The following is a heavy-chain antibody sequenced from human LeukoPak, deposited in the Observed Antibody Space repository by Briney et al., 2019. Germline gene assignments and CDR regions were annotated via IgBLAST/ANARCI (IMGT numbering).Heavy chain of an antibody. V-gene: IGHV4-30-2*01. CDR2: IYHSGST. CDR3: ARLYCSGGSCYLDY. J-gene: IGHJ4*02. Sequence: SETLSLTCAVSGGSISSGGYSWSWIRQPPGKGLEWIGYIYHSGSTYYNPSLKSRVTIPVDRSKNQFSLKLSSVTAADTAVYYCARLYCSGGSCYLDYWGQGTLVTVSS. D-gene: IGHD2-15*01. CDR1: GGSISSGGYS.